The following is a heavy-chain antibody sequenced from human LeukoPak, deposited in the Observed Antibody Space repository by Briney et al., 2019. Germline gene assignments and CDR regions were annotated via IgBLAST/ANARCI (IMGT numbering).Heavy chain of an antibody. J-gene: IGHJ4*02. CDR1: GYTFTIYC. V-gene: IGHV1-18*01. CDR2: ISAYNGNT. CDR3: ARVGDYDLDY. Sequence: ASVNVSYKASGYTFTIYCISWVRQAPGQGREWMGWISAYNGNTNYAQKLQGRVTMTSDTSTSTAYMELRSLRSDDTAVYYCARVGDYDLDYWGQGTLVTVSS. D-gene: IGHD4-17*01.